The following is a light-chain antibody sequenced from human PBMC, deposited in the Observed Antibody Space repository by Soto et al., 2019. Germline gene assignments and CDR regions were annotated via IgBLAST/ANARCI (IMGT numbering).Light chain of an antibody. CDR2: DVS. V-gene: IGLV2-11*01. Sequence: QSALTQPRSVSGSPGQSVTISCTGTRSDVGGYNYVSWYQQHPGKAPKLMIYDVSKRPSGVPDRFSGSKSGNTASLTISGLQAEDEADYYCCSLRVFGGGTKLTVL. CDR3: CSLRV. CDR1: RSDVGGYNY. J-gene: IGLJ2*01.